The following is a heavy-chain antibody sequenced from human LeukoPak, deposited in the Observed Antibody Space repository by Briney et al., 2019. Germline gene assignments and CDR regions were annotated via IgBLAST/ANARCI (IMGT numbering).Heavy chain of an antibody. CDR2: ISSSSSTI. Sequence: GGSLRLSCAASGFTFSSYSMNWVRQAPGKGLEWVSYISSSSSTIYYADSVKGRFTISRDNAKNSLYLHMNSLRAEDTAVYYCARTAYYDSSGYTSLFFDYWGQGTLVTVSS. J-gene: IGHJ4*02. CDR1: GFTFSSYS. V-gene: IGHV3-48*01. CDR3: ARTAYYDSSGYTSLFFDY. D-gene: IGHD3-22*01.